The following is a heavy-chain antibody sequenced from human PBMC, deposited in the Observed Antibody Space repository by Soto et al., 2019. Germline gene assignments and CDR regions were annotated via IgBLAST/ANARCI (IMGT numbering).Heavy chain of an antibody. Sequence: SETLSLTCAVYGGSFSGYYWSWIRQPPGKGLEWIGEINHSGSTNYNPSLKSRVTISVDTSKNQFSLKLSSVTAAHTAVYYCARAIVVVTAKPFDPCGQGTLVTVSS. CDR2: INHSGST. V-gene: IGHV4-34*01. CDR3: ARAIVVVTAKPFDP. D-gene: IGHD2-21*02. J-gene: IGHJ5*02. CDR1: GGSFSGYY.